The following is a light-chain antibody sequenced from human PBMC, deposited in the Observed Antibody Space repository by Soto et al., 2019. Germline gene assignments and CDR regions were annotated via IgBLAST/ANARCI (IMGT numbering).Light chain of an antibody. CDR3: QQYNDRPRT. CDR2: GAS. Sequence: EVVMTQSPATLSVSPGERATLSCRASQSVRSHLAWYQQKPGQAPSLLIFGASTRATGVPARFSGSESGTEFTLTISSLQAADVAVYFCQQYNDRPRTFGGGTKVEIK. J-gene: IGKJ4*01. CDR1: QSVRSH. V-gene: IGKV3-15*01.